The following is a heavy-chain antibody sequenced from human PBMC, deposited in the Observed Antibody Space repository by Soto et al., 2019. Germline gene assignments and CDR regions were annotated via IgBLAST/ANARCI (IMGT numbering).Heavy chain of an antibody. CDR2: IYYSGST. CDR3: AXERPYDSSGYYYRLFDY. V-gene: IGHV4-59*01. J-gene: IGHJ4*02. Sequence: SETLSLTCTVSGGSISSYYWSWIRQPPGKGLEWIGYIYYSGSTNYNPSLKSRVTISVDTSKNQFSLKLSSVTAADTAVYYCAXERPYDSSGYYYRLFDYWGQGTLVTVSS. CDR1: GGSISSYY. D-gene: IGHD3-22*01.